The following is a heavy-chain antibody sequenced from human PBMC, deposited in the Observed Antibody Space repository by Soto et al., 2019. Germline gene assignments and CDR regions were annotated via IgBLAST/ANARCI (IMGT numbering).Heavy chain of an antibody. J-gene: IGHJ5*02. D-gene: IGHD2-2*01. V-gene: IGHV2-26*01. CDR2: IFSNDEK. CDR3: ALIKDCSRTDCYLTSFDH. CDR1: GFSLSNNILG. Sequence: QVTLKASGPVVVKPTETLTLTCTVSGFSLSNNILGVSWIRQPPGKALEWLAHIFSNDEKSYSTSLKNRLTISTYTSRSQVVLTMTNVDPVDSATYSCALIKDCSRTDCYLTSFDHWGQGTLVTVAS.